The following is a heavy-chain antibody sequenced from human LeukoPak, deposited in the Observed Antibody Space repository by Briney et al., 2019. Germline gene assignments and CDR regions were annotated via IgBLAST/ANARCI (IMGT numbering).Heavy chain of an antibody. Sequence: GGSLRLSCAASGFTFSSYVMHWVRQAPGKGLEWVAVISCDESNKYYAAAEKGRFTISSDNYKNTLYLQMNSLRDECTAVYYCSSVGAWGVIDTTFDYWGQGTLVTVSS. D-gene: IGHD3-16*02. CDR2: ISCDESNK. V-gene: IGHV3-30-3*01. CDR3: SSVGAWGVIDTTFDY. CDR1: GFTFSSYV. J-gene: IGHJ4*02.